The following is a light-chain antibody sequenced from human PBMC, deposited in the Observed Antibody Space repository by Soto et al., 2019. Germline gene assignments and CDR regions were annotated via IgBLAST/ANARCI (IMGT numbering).Light chain of an antibody. Sequence: EKVMTQSPVTLSVSPGERATLSCRASQSVSSNLAWYQQKPGQAPRLLIYGASTRATGIPARFSGSGSGTEFTLTISSLQSEDFAVYYCRQYNNWPLTFGGGTKVEIK. CDR1: QSVSSN. J-gene: IGKJ4*01. CDR3: RQYNNWPLT. CDR2: GAS. V-gene: IGKV3-15*01.